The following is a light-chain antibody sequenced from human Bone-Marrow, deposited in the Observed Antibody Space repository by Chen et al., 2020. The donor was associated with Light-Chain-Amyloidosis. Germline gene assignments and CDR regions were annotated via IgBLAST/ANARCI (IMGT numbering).Light chain of an antibody. CDR1: NIGSTS. Sequence: SYVLTQQSSVSVAPGQTATIACGGNNIGSTSVHWYQQTPGQAPLLVVYDDSDRPSGIPERVSGANAGNTATLTISRVEAGDEADYYCQVWDRSSDRPVFGGGTKLTVL. J-gene: IGLJ3*02. CDR2: DDS. CDR3: QVWDRSSDRPV. V-gene: IGLV3-21*02.